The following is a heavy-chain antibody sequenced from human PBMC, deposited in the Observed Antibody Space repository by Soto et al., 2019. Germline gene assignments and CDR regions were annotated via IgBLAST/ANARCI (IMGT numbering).Heavy chain of an antibody. Sequence: GGSLRLSCAASGFTFNTYGMHWVRQAPGKGLEWVAVISYDAKSKLYVDSVRGRFTISRDNSKNTLFLQMDSLRPEDTALYYCARGLLAAGTFDSWGQGTLVTVSS. J-gene: IGHJ4*02. CDR1: GFTFNTYG. CDR3: ARGLLAAGTFDS. D-gene: IGHD2-8*02. CDR2: ISYDAKSK. V-gene: IGHV3-30*03.